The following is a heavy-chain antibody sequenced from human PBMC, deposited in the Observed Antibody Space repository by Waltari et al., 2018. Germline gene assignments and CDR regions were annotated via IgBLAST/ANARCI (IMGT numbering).Heavy chain of an antibody. CDR2: INNSGST. J-gene: IGHJ3*02. V-gene: IGHV4-34*01. D-gene: IGHD3-3*01. CDR3: ARLDPYYDFWSGYYLDAFDI. CDR1: GGSFSGYY. Sequence: QVQLQQWGAGLLKPSETLSLTCAVYGGSFSGYYWSWSRRPPGKGMEWIGEINNSGSTNYNPSLKRRVTISVDTSKNQFSLKLSSVTAADTAVYYCARLDPYYDFWSGYYLDAFDIWGQGTMVTVSS.